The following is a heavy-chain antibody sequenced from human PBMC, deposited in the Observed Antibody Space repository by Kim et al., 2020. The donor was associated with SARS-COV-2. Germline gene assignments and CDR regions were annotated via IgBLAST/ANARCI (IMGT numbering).Heavy chain of an antibody. CDR2: IYTSGST. D-gene: IGHD3-10*02. CDR3: ACAGIQIFGTHAFDI. V-gene: IGHV4-4*07. CDR1: GGSISSYY. J-gene: IGHJ3*02. Sequence: SETLSLTCTVSGGSISSYYWCWIWQPDGPGLEWDGRIYTSGSTNYNPSLTRRVPMSVDTSKNQFYLSLSSVTAAATAVSFCACAGIQIFGTHAFDIWG.